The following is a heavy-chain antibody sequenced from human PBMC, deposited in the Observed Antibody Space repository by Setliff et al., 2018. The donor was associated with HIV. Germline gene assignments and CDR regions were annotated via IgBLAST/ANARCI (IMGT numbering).Heavy chain of an antibody. CDR2: IYYSGTT. V-gene: IGHV4-39*02. D-gene: IGHD3-22*01. J-gene: IGHJ5*02. CDR1: GGSISRDSFY. Sequence: SETLSLTCTVSGGSISRDSFYWGWFRQPPGEDLEWIGSIYYSGTTYYAPSLETRLTISVDTSTNQFSLKLTSVTAADTAMYFCAGDSGYPSNWFDPWGQGILVTAPQ. CDR3: AGDSGYPSNWFDP.